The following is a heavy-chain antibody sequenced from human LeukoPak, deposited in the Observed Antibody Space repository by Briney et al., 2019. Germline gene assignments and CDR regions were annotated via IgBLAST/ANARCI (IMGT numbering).Heavy chain of an antibody. CDR3: ASELGKDAFDI. CDR1: GGSISSSSYY. Sequence: SETLSLTCTVSGGSISSSSYYWGWIRQPPGKGLEWIGSIYYSGSTYYNPSLKSRVAISVDTYKNQFSLRLSSVTAADTAVYYCASELGKDAFDIWGQGTMVTVSS. V-gene: IGHV4-39*01. D-gene: IGHD7-27*01. CDR2: IYYSGST. J-gene: IGHJ3*02.